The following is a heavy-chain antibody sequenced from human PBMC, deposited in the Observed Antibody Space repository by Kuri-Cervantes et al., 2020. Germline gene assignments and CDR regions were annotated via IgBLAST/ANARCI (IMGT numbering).Heavy chain of an antibody. CDR2: IKSKTDGGTT. V-gene: IGHV3-15*01. CDR3: TTDGVYYYYDMDV. D-gene: IGHD3-10*01. J-gene: IGHJ6*02. Sequence: GESLKISCAASGFTFSSYSMNWVRQAPGKGLEWVGRIKSKTDGGTTDYAAPVKGRFTISRDDSKNTLYLQMNSLKTEDTAVYYCTTDGVYYYYDMDVWGQGTTVTVSS. CDR1: GFTFSSYS.